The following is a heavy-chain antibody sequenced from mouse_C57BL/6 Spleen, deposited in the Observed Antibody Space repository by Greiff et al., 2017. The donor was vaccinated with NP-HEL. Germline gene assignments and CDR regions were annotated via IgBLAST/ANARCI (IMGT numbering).Heavy chain of an antibody. CDR3: ARVNDYDGGFAY. CDR1: GYSITSGYY. Sequence: EVQLQESGPGLVKPSQSLSLTCSVTGYSITSGYYWNWIRQFPGNKLEWMGYISYDGSNNYNPSLKNRISITRDTSKNQFFLKLNSVTTEDTATYYCARVNDYDGGFAYWGQGTLVTVSA. V-gene: IGHV3-6*01. D-gene: IGHD2-4*01. J-gene: IGHJ3*01. CDR2: ISYDGSN.